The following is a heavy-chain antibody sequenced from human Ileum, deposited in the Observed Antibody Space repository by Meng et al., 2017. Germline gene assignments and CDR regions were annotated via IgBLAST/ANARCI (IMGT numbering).Heavy chain of an antibody. V-gene: IGHV3-23*01. D-gene: IGHD5-18*01. CDR1: GFTFSTYA. J-gene: IGHJ4*02. Sequence: GGSLRLSCAASGFTFSTYAMTWVRQAPGKGLEWVSAISGSGGSTYYADSVKGRFTISRDNSKNTLYLQMNSLRAEDTAVYYCAREAFKERGYSYDTWGRGTLVTVSS. CDR2: ISGSGGST. CDR3: AREAFKERGYSYDT.